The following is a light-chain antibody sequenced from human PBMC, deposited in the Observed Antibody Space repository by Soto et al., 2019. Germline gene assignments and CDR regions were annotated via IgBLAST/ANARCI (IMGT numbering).Light chain of an antibody. CDR3: SSDTSSSTPWV. CDR1: SSDVGTYNY. V-gene: IGLV2-14*01. CDR2: EVS. J-gene: IGLJ3*02. Sequence: QSALTQPASVSGSPGQSITISCTGTSSDVGTYNYVSWYQQHPGKAPKLMIYEVSNRPSGVSNRFSASKSGNTASLTISGLQAEDEADYYCSSDTSSSTPWVFGGGTKLTVL.